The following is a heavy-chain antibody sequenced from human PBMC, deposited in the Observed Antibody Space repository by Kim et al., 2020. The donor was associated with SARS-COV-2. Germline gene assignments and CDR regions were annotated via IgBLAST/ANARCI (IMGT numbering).Heavy chain of an antibody. J-gene: IGHJ4*02. Sequence: GGSLRLSCAASGFTFSSYWMHWVRQAPGKGLVWVSRINSDGGTTSYADSVKGRFTISRDNAKSTLYLQMNSLRAADTAASYCASRRYTGTYYYFDYWGQG. CDR1: GFTFSSYW. CDR3: ASRRYTGTYYYFDY. D-gene: IGHD1-26*01. CDR2: INSDGGTT. V-gene: IGHV3-74*01.